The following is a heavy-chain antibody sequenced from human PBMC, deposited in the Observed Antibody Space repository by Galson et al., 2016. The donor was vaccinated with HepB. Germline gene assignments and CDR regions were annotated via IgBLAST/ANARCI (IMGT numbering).Heavy chain of an antibody. V-gene: IGHV4-34*01. CDR2: INHSGST. CDR3: ARGDNPDYGDYASAYYYMDV. D-gene: IGHD4-17*01. J-gene: IGHJ6*03. Sequence: ETLSLTCAVYGGSFSGYYWSWIRQPPGKGLEWIGEINHSGSTTYNPSLKSRVTISVDTSKNQFSLKLSSVTAADTAVYYCARGDNPDYGDYASAYYYMDVWGKGTTVTVSS. CDR1: GGSFSGYY.